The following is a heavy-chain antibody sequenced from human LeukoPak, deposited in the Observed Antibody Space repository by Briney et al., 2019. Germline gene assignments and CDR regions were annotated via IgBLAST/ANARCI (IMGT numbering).Heavy chain of an antibody. D-gene: IGHD2-21*01. J-gene: IGHJ4*02. CDR1: GFTFNTNA. CDR3: AKDWIQFNRVFDCFDS. Sequence: GGSLRLSCATSGFTFNTNAMSWVRQAPGKGLEWVSTIGNTGTFYADSVTGRFTISRDNSKNTVYLHMNSLRVEDTAVYYCAKDWIQFNRVFDCFDSWGQGTLVTVSS. V-gene: IGHV3-23*01. CDR2: IGNTGT.